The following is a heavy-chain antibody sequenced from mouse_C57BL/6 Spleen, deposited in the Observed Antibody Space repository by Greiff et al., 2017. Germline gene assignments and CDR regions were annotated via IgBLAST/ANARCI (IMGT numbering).Heavy chain of an antibody. D-gene: IGHD2-3*01. CDR2: IYPGSGNT. V-gene: IGHV1-76*01. J-gene: IGHJ2*01. CDR3: ARWDGYIQTFDY. CDR1: GYTFTDYY. Sequence: VQLQESGAELVRPGASVKLSCKASGYTFTDYYINWVKQRPGQGLEWIARIYPGSGNTYYNEKFKGQATLTAEKSSSTAYMQLSSLTSEDSAVYFCARWDGYIQTFDYWGQGTTLTVSS.